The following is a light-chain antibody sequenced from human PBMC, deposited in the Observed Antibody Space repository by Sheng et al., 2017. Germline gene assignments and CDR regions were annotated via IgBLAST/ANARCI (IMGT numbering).Light chain of an antibody. J-gene: IGLJ3*02. CDR3: QSYDSSLSGWV. Sequence: QLVLTQPPSVSGAPGQRVTISCTGSSSNIGAHYDVHWYQQLPGTAPKLLIYGNDNRPSGVPDRFSGSKSATSASLAITGLQAEDEADYYCQSYDSSLSGWVFGGGTKLTVL. CDR2: GND. V-gene: IGLV1-40*01. CDR1: SSNIGAHYD.